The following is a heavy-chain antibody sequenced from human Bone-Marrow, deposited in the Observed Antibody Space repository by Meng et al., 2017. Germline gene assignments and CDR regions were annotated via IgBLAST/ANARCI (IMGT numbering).Heavy chain of an antibody. V-gene: IGHV4-4*02. J-gene: IGHJ4*02. D-gene: IGHD3-22*01. Sequence: QLRGQVRGPRRVQPSGTLSPPCAVTCGSSSSSSGWLWVRQPPGKGLEWMGEIYHSGSTNYNPSLKSRVTISVDKSKNQFSLKLSSVTAADTAVYYCARATYYYDSSRRNMRDLPFDYWGQGTLVTVSS. CDR3: ARATYYYDSSRRNMRDLPFDY. CDR2: IYHSGST. CDR1: CGSSSSSSG.